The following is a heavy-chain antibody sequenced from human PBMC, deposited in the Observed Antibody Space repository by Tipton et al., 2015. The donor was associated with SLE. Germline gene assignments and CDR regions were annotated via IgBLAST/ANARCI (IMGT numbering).Heavy chain of an antibody. D-gene: IGHD6-13*01. J-gene: IGHJ3*02. Sequence: SLRLSRAASGFPFSVYAMTWVRQAPGKGLEWVSIVYRDDTTYCADSVKGRFTISRDNSRDTLYLQMISLRPEDTAVYYCATSPYISNWVRGNIWGQGTMVTVS. V-gene: IGHV3-23*03. CDR3: ATSPYISNWVRGNI. CDR2: IVYRDDTT. CDR1: GFPFSVYA.